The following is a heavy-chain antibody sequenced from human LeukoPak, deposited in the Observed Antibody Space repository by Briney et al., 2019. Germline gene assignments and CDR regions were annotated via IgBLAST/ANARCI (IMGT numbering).Heavy chain of an antibody. V-gene: IGHV3-30*18. D-gene: IGHD4-17*01. CDR3: AKGTYGDYVWDY. J-gene: IGHJ4*02. CDR2: ISYDGSNK. CDR1: GFTFSSYG. Sequence: SGGSLRLSCAASGFTFSSYGMHWVRQAPGKGLEWVAVISYDGSNKYYADSVKGRFTISRDNSKNTLYLQMNSLRAEDTAVYYCAKGTYGDYVWDYWGQGTLVTVSS.